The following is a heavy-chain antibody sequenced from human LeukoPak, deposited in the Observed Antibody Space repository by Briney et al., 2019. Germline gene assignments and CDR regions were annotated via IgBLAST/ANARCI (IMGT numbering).Heavy chain of an antibody. CDR2: IRYDGSNK. J-gene: IGHJ6*03. CDR3: AKSSQDIVVVPAALEYYYYMDV. V-gene: IGHV3-30*02. Sequence: GGSLRLSCAASGFTFSSYGMHWVRQAPGKGLEWVAFIRYDGSNKYYADSVKGRFTISRDNSKNTLYLQMNSLRAEDTAVYYCAKSSQDIVVVPAALEYYYYMDVWGKGTTVTVSS. CDR1: GFTFSSYG. D-gene: IGHD2-2*01.